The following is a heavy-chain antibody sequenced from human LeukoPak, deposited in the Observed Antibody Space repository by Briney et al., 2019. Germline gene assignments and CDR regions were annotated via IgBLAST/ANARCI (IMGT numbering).Heavy chain of an antibody. Sequence: SETLSLTCAVYGGSFSGYYWSWIRQPPGKGLEWIGEISHSGSTNYNPSLKSRVTISVDTSKNQFSLKLSSVTAADTAVYYCARGQVFSGSYPFDYWGQGTLVTVSS. V-gene: IGHV4-34*01. CDR1: GGSFSGYY. D-gene: IGHD1-26*01. CDR2: ISHSGST. J-gene: IGHJ4*02. CDR3: ARGQVFSGSYPFDY.